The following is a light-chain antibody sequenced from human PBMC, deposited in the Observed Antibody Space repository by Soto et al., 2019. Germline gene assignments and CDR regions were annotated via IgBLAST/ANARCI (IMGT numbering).Light chain of an antibody. CDR2: GAS. CDR3: QQYSNCPRT. J-gene: IGKJ1*01. CDR1: QSVTSN. V-gene: IGKV3-15*01. Sequence: EIVMTQSPATLSVSPGERATLSCRASQSVTSNFAWYQQKPGQAPRLLISGASTRATGIPARFSGSGSGTEFTLTIRTLQSEDFAVYYCQQYSNCPRTFGQGTKVDIK.